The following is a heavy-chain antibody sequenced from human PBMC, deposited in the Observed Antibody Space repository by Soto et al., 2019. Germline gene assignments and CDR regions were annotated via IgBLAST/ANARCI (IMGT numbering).Heavy chain of an antibody. J-gene: IGHJ6*02. D-gene: IGHD5-12*01. Sequence: ASVKVSCKASGYTFTSYAMHWVRQAPGQRLEWMGWISTYNGDTNYAQTFQGRVTMTTDTSTSTVRMEVRSLRSDDTAVYYCAREGVAPYYYYGMDVWGQGTPVTVSS. V-gene: IGHV1-18*01. CDR2: ISTYNGDT. CDR1: GYTFTSYA. CDR3: AREGVAPYYYYGMDV.